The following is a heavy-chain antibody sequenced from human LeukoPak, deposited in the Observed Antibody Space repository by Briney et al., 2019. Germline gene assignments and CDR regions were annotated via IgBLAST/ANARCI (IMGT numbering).Heavy chain of an antibody. CDR2: IYTSGST. CDR3: ARGRPENPAGYYYYMDV. Sequence: SETLSLTCTVSGGSISSGSYYWSWIRQPAGKGLECIGRIYTSGSTNYNPSLKSRVTISVDTSKNQFSLKLSPVTAAHTAVYYCARGRPENPAGYYYYMDVWGKGTTVTISS. CDR1: GGSISSGSYY. V-gene: IGHV4-61*02. J-gene: IGHJ6*03. D-gene: IGHD1-14*01.